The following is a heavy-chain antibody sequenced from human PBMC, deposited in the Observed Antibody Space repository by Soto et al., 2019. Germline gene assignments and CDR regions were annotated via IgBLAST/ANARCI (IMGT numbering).Heavy chain of an antibody. J-gene: IGHJ5*02. CDR3: AITITRRGCFDP. V-gene: IGHV3-23*01. D-gene: IGHD3-16*01. Sequence: PGGSRRLSCPASGFTFRSYAMSWVRQAPGKGLGWVSAISVSGGSTYYADSVKDRFTIARNNSNNTLYLQMNSLRAEDTAVYYCAITITRRGCFDPWGQGTLVTVSS. CDR1: GFTFRSYA. CDR2: ISVSGGST.